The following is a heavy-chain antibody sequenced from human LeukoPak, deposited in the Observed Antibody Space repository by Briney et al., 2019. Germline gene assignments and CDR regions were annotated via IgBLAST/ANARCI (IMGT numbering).Heavy chain of an antibody. CDR1: GFTFSSYG. V-gene: IGHV3-33*06. J-gene: IGHJ6*03. CDR3: AKGYYYMDV. CDR2: IWYDGSNK. Sequence: GRSLRLSCAASGFTFSSYGIHWVRQAPGKGLEWVAVIWYDGSNKYYADSVKGRFTISRDNSKNTLYLQMNSLRAEDTAVYYCAKGYYYMDVWGKGTTVTVSS.